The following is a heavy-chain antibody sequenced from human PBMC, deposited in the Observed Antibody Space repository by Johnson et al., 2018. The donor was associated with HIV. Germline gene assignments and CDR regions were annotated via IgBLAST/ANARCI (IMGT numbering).Heavy chain of an antibody. J-gene: IGHJ3*02. V-gene: IGHV3-20*04. Sequence: VQLVESGGGVVQPGRSLRLSCAASGFTFSTYGMHWVRQAPGKGLEWVSGINWNGDSTDYADSVKGRFTISRDNAKNSLFLQMNSLRAEDTAIYYCAKGRYSSSWYLAGAFDIWGQGTMVTVSS. CDR3: AKGRYSSSWYLAGAFDI. CDR2: INWNGDST. D-gene: IGHD6-13*01. CDR1: GFTFSTYG.